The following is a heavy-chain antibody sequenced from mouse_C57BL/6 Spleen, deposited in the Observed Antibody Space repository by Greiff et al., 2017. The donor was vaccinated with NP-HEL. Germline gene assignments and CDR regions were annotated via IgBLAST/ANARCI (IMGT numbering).Heavy chain of an antibody. CDR2: INPCSGYT. CDR1: GYTFTSYW. D-gene: IGHD2-5*01. V-gene: IGHV1-7*01. Sequence: QVQLQQSGAELAKPGASVKLSCKASGYTFTSYWMHWVKQRPGQGLDWIGYINPCSGYTQYNQKFKDKATLTADKSSSTAYMQLSSLTYEDSAVYYCARCYSNLQAWFAYWGQGTLVTVSA. J-gene: IGHJ3*01. CDR3: ARCYSNLQAWFAY.